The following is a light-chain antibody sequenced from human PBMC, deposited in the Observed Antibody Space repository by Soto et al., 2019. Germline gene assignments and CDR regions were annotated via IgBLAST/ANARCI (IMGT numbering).Light chain of an antibody. CDR2: SNN. V-gene: IGLV1-40*01. CDR3: QSYDSSLSGSV. J-gene: IGLJ3*02. CDR1: SSNIGAGYD. Sequence: QSVLTQPPSVSGALGQRVTISCTGSSSNIGAGYDVHWYQQLPGTAPKLLIYSNNNRPSGVPDRFSGSKSGTSASLAITGLQAEDEADYYCQSYDSSLSGSVFGGGTKLTVL.